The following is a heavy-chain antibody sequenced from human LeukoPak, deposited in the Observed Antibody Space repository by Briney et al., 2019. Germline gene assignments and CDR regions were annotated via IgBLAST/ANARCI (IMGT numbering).Heavy chain of an antibody. CDR1: GYTFTSYG. CDR3: ARGSAYDYVWGSYPGAFDI. CDR2: ISAYNGNT. Sequence: ASVKVSCEASGYTFTSYGISWVRQAPGQGLEWMGWISAYNGNTNYAQKLQGRVTMTTDTSTSTAYMELRSLRSDDTAVYYCARGSAYDYVWGSYPGAFDIWGQGTMVTVSS. D-gene: IGHD3-16*02. J-gene: IGHJ3*02. V-gene: IGHV1-18*01.